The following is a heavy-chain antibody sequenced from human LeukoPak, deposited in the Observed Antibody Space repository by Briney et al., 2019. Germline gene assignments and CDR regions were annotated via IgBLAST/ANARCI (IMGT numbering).Heavy chain of an antibody. V-gene: IGHV4-39*07. J-gene: IGHJ5*02. CDR2: IYYSGST. CDR3: ARDRAGDTAMGGLGWFDP. Sequence: SETLSLTCTVSGGSISSSSYYWGWIRQPPGKGLEGIGSIYYSGSTYYNPSLKSRVTISVDTSKNQFSLKLSSVTAADTAVYYCARDRAGDTAMGGLGWFDPWGQGTLVTVSS. D-gene: IGHD5-18*01. CDR1: GGSISSSSYY.